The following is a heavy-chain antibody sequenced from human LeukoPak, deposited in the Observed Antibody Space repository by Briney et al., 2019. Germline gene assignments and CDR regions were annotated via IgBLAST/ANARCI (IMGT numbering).Heavy chain of an antibody. D-gene: IGHD3-22*01. J-gene: IGHJ5*02. Sequence: SQTLSLTCTVSGGSISSGSYYWSWIRPPAGQGLEWIGRLYTSGSTNYNPSLKSRVTISVDTSKNQFSLTLSSVTAADTAVYYCARVGEYYDDGSGYYGFDAWGQGTLVTVSS. CDR1: GGSISSGSYY. V-gene: IGHV4-61*02. CDR2: LYTSGST. CDR3: ARVGEYYDDGSGYYGFDA.